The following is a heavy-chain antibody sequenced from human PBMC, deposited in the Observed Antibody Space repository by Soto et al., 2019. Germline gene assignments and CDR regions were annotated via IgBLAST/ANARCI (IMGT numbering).Heavy chain of an antibody. V-gene: IGHV4-34*01. D-gene: IGHD6-6*01. CDR1: GGSFSGYY. Sequence: PSETLSLTCAVYGGSFSGYYWSWIRQPPGKGLEWIGEINHSGSTNYNPSLKSRVTISVDTSKNQFSLKLSSVTAADTAVYYCARSLGGSSSYFDHWGQGTLVTVSS. J-gene: IGHJ4*02. CDR2: INHSGST. CDR3: ARSLGGSSSYFDH.